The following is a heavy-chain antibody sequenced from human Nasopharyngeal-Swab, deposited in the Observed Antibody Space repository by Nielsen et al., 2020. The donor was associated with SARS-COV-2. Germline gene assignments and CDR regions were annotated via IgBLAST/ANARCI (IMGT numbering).Heavy chain of an antibody. V-gene: IGHV4-59*01. CDR3: ARGVIAAAGTG. J-gene: IGHJ4*02. Sequence: SETLSLTCTVSGGSISSYYWSWIRQPPGKGLEWIGYIYYSGSTNYNPSLKSRVTISVDTSKNQFSLKLSSVTAADTAVYYCARGVIAAAGTGWGQGTLVTVSS. D-gene: IGHD6-13*01. CDR2: IYYSGST. CDR1: GGSISSYY.